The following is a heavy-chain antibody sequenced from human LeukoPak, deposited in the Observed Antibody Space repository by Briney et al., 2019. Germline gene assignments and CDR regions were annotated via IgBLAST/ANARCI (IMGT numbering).Heavy chain of an antibody. CDR1: GYTFTGYY. CDR3: ARGSSWYPD. Sequence: ASVKVSCTASGYTFTGYYMHWVRQATGQGLEWMGWMNPNSGNTGYAQKFQGRVTMTRNTSISTAYMELSSLRSEDTAVYYCARGSSWYPDWGQGTLVTVSS. CDR2: MNPNSGNT. D-gene: IGHD6-13*01. J-gene: IGHJ4*02. V-gene: IGHV1-8*02.